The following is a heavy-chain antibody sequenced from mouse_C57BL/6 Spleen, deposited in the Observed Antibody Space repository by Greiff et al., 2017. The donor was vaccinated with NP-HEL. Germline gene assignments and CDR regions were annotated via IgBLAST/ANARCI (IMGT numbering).Heavy chain of an antibody. V-gene: IGHV1-22*01. J-gene: IGHJ4*01. CDR1: GYTFTDYN. D-gene: IGHD2-2*01. CDR2: INPNNGGT. CDR3: ARWIRRDDPYAMDY. Sequence: EVQLQQSGPELVKPGASVKMSCKASGYTFTDYNMHWVKQSHGKSLEWIGYINPNNGGTSYNQKFKGKATLTVNKSSSTAYMELRSLTSEDAAVYYCARWIRRDDPYAMDYWGQGTSVTVSS.